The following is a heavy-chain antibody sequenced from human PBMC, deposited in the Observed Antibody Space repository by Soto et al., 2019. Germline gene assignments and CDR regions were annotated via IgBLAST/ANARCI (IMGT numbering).Heavy chain of an antibody. CDR1: GFTFDDYA. CDR2: ISWNSGSI. V-gene: IGHV3-9*01. J-gene: IGHJ6*02. D-gene: IGHD3-3*01. CDR3: AKDSPYYDFWSGYHYYYYYGMDV. Sequence: SLRLSCEASGFTFDDYAMHWVRQAPGKGLERVSGISWNSGSIGYADSVKGRFTISRDNAKNSLYLQMNSLRAEDTALYYCAKDSPYYDFWSGYHYYYYYGMDVWGQGTTVTVSS.